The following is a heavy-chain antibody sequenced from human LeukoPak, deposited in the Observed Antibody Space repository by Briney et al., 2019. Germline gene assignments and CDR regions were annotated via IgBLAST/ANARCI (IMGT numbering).Heavy chain of an antibody. V-gene: IGHV4-59*05. Sequence: SETLSLICTVSGGSISSYYWGWIRQPPGKGLEWIGSIYSSGSTYYNSSLKSRVTISIDTSKNQVSLKMSSVTAADTAVYYCAKSGGYGLIDYWGQGTLVTVSS. D-gene: IGHD6-25*01. CDR1: GGSISSYY. CDR2: IYSSGST. J-gene: IGHJ4*01. CDR3: AKSGGYGLIDY.